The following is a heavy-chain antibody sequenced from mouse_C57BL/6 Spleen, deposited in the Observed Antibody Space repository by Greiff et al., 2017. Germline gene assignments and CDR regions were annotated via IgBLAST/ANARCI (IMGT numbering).Heavy chain of an antibody. CDR2: INPSTGGT. CDR3: ARDSSGYVLYFDY. V-gene: IGHV1-42*01. Sequence: EVKLQESGPELVKPGASVKISCKASGYSFTGYYMNWVKQSPEKSLEWIGEINPSTGGTTYNQKFKAKATLTVDKSSSTAYMQLKSLTSEDSAVYYCARDSSGYVLYFDYWGQGTTLTVSS. J-gene: IGHJ2*01. D-gene: IGHD3-2*02. CDR1: GYSFTGYY.